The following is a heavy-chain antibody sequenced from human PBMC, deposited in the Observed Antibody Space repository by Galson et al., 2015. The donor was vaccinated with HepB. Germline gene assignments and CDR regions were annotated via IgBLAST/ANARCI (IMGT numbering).Heavy chain of an antibody. J-gene: IGHJ4*02. CDR2: GTPTGTST. CDR3: ARDSPYSSSPRYYFDY. Sequence: SCKASGYTLTSYYIHWVRQAPGQGLEWMGIGTPTGTSTHYAQKFQGRVTMTRDTSTSTVYMELSSLRSDDTAVYYCARDSPYSSSPRYYFDYWGQGTLVTVSS. D-gene: IGHD6-6*01. V-gene: IGHV1-46*01. CDR1: GYTLTSYY.